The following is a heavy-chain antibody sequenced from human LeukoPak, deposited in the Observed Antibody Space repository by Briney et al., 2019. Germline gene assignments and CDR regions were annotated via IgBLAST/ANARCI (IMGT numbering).Heavy chain of an antibody. CDR3: ARDCIGCLGFDY. J-gene: IGHJ4*02. CDR2: VSAYADDT. CDR1: GYTFTSYG. V-gene: IGHV1-18*01. D-gene: IGHD1-26*01. Sequence: ASVKVSCTASGYTFTSYGISWVRQAPGQGLEWMGWVSAYADDTNYVQRLRGRITMTTDTSTSTAYMELRSLRSDDTAVYYCARDCIGCLGFDYWGQGTLVTVSS.